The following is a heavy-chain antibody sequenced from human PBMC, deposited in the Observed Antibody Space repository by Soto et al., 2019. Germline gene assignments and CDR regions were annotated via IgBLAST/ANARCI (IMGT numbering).Heavy chain of an antibody. V-gene: IGHV3-30-3*01. Sequence: GGSLRLSCAASGFTFSSYAMHWVRQAPGKGLEWVAVISYDGSNKYYADSVKGRFTISRDNSKNTLYLQMNSLRAEDTAVYYCLTFKDIVVVHRYGMDVWGQGTTVTVSS. CDR3: LTFKDIVVVHRYGMDV. J-gene: IGHJ6*02. CDR1: GFTFSSYA. D-gene: IGHD2-2*01. CDR2: ISYDGSNK.